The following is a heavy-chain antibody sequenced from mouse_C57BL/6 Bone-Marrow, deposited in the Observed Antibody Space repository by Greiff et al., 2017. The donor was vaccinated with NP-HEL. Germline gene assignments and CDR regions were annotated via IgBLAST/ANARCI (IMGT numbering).Heavy chain of an antibody. CDR1: GYTFTSYW. CDR2: IDPNGGGT. D-gene: IGHD2-3*01. J-gene: IGHJ1*03. CDR3: ARSGYYEGYFEV. Sequence: QVQLQQPGAELVKPGASVKLSCKASGYTFTSYWMHWVKQRPGRGLEWIGRIDPNGGGTKYNEKFKSKATLTVDKSSRTAYMQISSLTSEESAVYYCARSGYYEGYFEVWGTGTTVTVAS. V-gene: IGHV1-62-3*01.